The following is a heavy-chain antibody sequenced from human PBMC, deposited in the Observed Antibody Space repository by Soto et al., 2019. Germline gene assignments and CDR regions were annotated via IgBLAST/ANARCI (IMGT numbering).Heavy chain of an antibody. D-gene: IGHD6-6*01. Sequence: SQTLSLTCAISWDSVSSTSAAWNWIRQSPSRGLEWLGRTYYRSKWYYGYAVSVKSRITINPDTSKNQFSLQLNSVTPEDTAVYYCARIHSSSYSGMDVWGQRTTVPVS. J-gene: IGHJ6*02. CDR2: TYYRSKWYY. CDR3: ARIHSSSYSGMDV. CDR1: WDSVSSTSAA. V-gene: IGHV6-1*01.